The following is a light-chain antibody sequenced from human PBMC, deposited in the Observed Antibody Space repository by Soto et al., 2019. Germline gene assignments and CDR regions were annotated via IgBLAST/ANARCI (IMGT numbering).Light chain of an antibody. CDR2: AAS. CDR1: QSVGSL. J-gene: IGKJ2*01. CDR3: QQSYSLPYP. Sequence: DIQMTQSPSSLSASVGDRVTITCRASQSVGSLLNWFQQRPGIAPKLLIYAASTLQSGAPSRFSGSGAGTDFTLIISSLQPEDFATYYCQQSYSLPYPFGQGTKLEI. V-gene: IGKV1-39*01.